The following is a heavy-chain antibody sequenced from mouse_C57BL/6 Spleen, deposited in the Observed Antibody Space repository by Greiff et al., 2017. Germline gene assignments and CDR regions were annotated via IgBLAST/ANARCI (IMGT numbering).Heavy chain of an antibody. CDR2: IHPNSGST. CDR3: AAGYYAMDY. J-gene: IGHJ4*01. CDR1: GYTFTSYW. Sequence: VQLQQPGAELVKPGASVKLSCKASGYTFTSYWMHWVKQRPGQGLEWIGMIHPNSGSTKYNEKFKSKATLTVDKSSSTAYMQLSILTSEDSAVYYCAAGYYAMDYWGQGTSVTVSS. V-gene: IGHV1-64*01.